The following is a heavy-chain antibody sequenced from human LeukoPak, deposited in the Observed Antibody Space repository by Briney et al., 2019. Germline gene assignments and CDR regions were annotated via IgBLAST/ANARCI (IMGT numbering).Heavy chain of an antibody. CDR1: GFTFSSYA. CDR2: ISGSGGTT. D-gene: IGHD6-6*01. Sequence: QPGGSLRLSCAASGFTFSSYAMSWVRQAPGKGLEWVSAISGSGGTTYYADSVKGRFTISRDNSKSTLYVQMNSLRAEDTAVYYCAIVVAARQGIIDPWGQGTLVTISS. J-gene: IGHJ5*02. V-gene: IGHV3-23*01. CDR3: AIVVAARQGIIDP.